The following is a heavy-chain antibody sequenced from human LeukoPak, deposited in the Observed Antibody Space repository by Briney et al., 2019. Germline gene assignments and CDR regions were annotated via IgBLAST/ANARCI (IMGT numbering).Heavy chain of an antibody. V-gene: IGHV3-23*01. Sequence: GGSLRLSCAASGFTFSSYAMSWVRQAPGKGLEWVSAISGSGGSTYYADSVKGRFTISRDNSKNTLYLQMNSLRAEDTAVYYCAKERKYYSSTSCPYYFDYWGQGTLVTVSS. D-gene: IGHD2-2*01. CDR3: AKERKYYSSTSCPYYFDY. CDR1: GFTFSSYA. CDR2: ISGSGGST. J-gene: IGHJ4*02.